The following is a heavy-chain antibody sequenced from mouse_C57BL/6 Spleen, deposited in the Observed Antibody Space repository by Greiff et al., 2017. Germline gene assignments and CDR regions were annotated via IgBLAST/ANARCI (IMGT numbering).Heavy chain of an antibody. Sequence: VKLVESGPELVKPGASVKISCKASGYAFSSSWMNWVKQRPGKGLEWIGRIYPGDGDTNYNGKFKGKATLTADKSSSTAYMQLSSLTSEDSAVYFCAREDYDYEDYYAMDYWGQGTSVTVSS. CDR2: IYPGDGDT. V-gene: IGHV1-82*01. CDR3: AREDYDYEDYYAMDY. J-gene: IGHJ4*01. CDR1: GYAFSSSW. D-gene: IGHD2-4*01.